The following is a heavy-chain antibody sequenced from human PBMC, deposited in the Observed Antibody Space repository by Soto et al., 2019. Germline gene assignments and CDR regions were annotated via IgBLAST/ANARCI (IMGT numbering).Heavy chain of an antibody. CDR2: IYWDDDK. V-gene: IGHV2-5*02. Sequence: QITLKESGPTLVKPTQTLTLTCTVSGISLTTTGVGVAWIRQPPGKALEWLALIYWDDDKRFSPFLKSRLTITKDTSKNQVVLTMTNMDPADTATYHCAHKGGRGAGMDVWGQGTTVTVSS. CDR1: GISLTTTGVG. J-gene: IGHJ6*02. CDR3: AHKGGRGAGMDV. D-gene: IGHD2-15*01.